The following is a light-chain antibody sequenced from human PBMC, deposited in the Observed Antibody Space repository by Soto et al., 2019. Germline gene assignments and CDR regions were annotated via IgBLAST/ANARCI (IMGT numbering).Light chain of an antibody. CDR2: GAS. J-gene: IGKJ1*01. Sequence: IVMTQSPATMSVSTGERATLSCRASQSVSSNLAWYQQKPGQAPRLLIYGASTRATGIPARFSGSGSGTEFTLTISSLQSEEFAVYYCQHYYNWPRTFGQGTKLEIK. V-gene: IGKV3-15*01. CDR1: QSVSSN. CDR3: QHYYNWPRT.